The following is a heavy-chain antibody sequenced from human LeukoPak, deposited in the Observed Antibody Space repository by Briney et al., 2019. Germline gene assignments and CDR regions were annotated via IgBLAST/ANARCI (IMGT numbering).Heavy chain of an antibody. D-gene: IGHD2-2*02. CDR3: ARVGNVDIVVVPAAIPAAENYYYYGMAV. CDR1: GGSLSSYY. V-gene: IGHV4-59*01. J-gene: IGHJ6*02. CDR2: IYYSGST. Sequence: SETLSLTCTVSGGSLSSYYWSGVRQPPGKGLEWIGYIYYSGSTNYNPSLKSRVTISVDTSKNQFSLKLSSVTAADTAVYYCARVGNVDIVVVPAAIPAAENYYYYGMAVWGQGTTVTVSS.